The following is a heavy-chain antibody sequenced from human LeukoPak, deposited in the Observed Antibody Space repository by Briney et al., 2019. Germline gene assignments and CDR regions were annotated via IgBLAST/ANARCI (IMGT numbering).Heavy chain of an antibody. V-gene: IGHV4-34*01. CDR3: ARGRVTMVRGVIRTYWYFDL. CDR2: INHSGST. J-gene: IGHJ2*01. Sequence: SETLSLTCAVYGGSFSGYYWSWIRQPPGKGLEWIGEINHSGSTNYNPSLKSRVTISVDTSKNQFSLKLSSVTAADTAVYYCARGRVTMVRGVIRTYWYFDLWGRGTLVTVSS. D-gene: IGHD3-10*01. CDR1: GGSFSGYY.